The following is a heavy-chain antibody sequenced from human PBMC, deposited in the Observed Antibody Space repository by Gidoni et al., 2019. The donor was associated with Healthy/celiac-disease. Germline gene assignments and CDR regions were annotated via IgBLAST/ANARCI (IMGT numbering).Heavy chain of an antibody. Sequence: QVQLQESGPGLVKPSETLSLTCTVSGGSISRYDWSWIRQPPGKGLEWIGYIYYSGSTNYNPSLKSRVTISVDTSKNQFSLKLSSVTAADTAVYYCARDLAAAGTNWYYGMDVWGQGTTVTVSS. J-gene: IGHJ6*02. D-gene: IGHD6-13*01. CDR3: ARDLAAAGTNWYYGMDV. CDR2: IYYSGST. V-gene: IGHV4-59*01. CDR1: GGSISRYD.